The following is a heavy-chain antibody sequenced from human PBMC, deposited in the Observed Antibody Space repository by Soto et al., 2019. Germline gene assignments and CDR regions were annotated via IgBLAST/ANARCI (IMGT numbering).Heavy chain of an antibody. CDR2: IVRLFGTA. D-gene: IGHD1-26*01. Sequence: QVQLVQSGAEVKKPGSSVKVSCKASGGTLNNFAVSWVRQAPGQGLEWMGGIVRLFGTANYAQKFQGRVTITSDESTSTAYMELRNLRSEDTAIYYCAISGNSRVYFDLWGRGTLVTVSS. V-gene: IGHV1-69*01. J-gene: IGHJ2*01. CDR1: GGTLNNFA. CDR3: AISGNSRVYFDL.